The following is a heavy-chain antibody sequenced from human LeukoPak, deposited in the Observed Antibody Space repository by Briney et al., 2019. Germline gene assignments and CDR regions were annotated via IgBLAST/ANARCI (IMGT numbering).Heavy chain of an antibody. J-gene: IGHJ4*02. Sequence: PGGSLRLFCGAPWFNVRRNYMGWGRQGSGEGLGGVSVIYSGGSTYYADSVTGRLTISRDNSKNTLYLQMNSLRAEDTAVYYCASGGYSGYEVDYWGQGTLVTVSS. CDR1: WFNVRRNY. D-gene: IGHD5-12*01. V-gene: IGHV3-53*01. CDR2: IYSGGST. CDR3: ASGGYSGYEVDY.